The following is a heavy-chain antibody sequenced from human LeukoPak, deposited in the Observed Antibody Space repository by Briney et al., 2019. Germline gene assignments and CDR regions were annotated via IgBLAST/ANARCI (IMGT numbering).Heavy chain of an antibody. D-gene: IGHD3-22*01. Sequence: SGGSLRLSCAASGFTFSSYWMHWVRQAPGKGLEWVANIKQDGSEKYYVDSAKGRFTISRDNVKNSLYLQMNSLRAEDTAVYSCVRDGDTSGYTNWGQGTLVTVSS. CDR3: VRDGDTSGYTN. CDR2: IKQDGSEK. V-gene: IGHV3-7*01. J-gene: IGHJ4*02. CDR1: GFTFSSYW.